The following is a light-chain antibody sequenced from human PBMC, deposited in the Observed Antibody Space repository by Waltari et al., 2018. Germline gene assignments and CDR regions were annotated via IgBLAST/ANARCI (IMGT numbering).Light chain of an antibody. CDR3: QNHERLPAV. Sequence: IVLKQSPGTLSFSPGERATLSCRASQSISRYLALYQQKPGQAPRLLIYAASSRATGIPDRFSGSGSGTDFSLTISRLEPEDFAVYFCQNHERLPAVFGQGTKVEIK. J-gene: IGKJ1*01. V-gene: IGKV3-20*01. CDR1: QSISRY. CDR2: AAS.